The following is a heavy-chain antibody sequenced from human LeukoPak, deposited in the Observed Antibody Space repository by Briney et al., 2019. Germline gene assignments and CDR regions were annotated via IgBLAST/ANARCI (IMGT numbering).Heavy chain of an antibody. CDR1: GFTVGSNY. CDR2: INSGGST. J-gene: IGHJ2*01. D-gene: IGHD1-7*01. CDR3: ARDWNWYPLHFDL. V-gene: IGHV3-53*01. Sequence: PGGSLRLSCAASGFTVGSNYMSWVRQAPGKGLEWVSLINSGGSTYYADSVKGRFTISRDNSKNTLYLQMNSLRAEDTAVYYCARDWNWYPLHFDLWGRGTLVTVSS.